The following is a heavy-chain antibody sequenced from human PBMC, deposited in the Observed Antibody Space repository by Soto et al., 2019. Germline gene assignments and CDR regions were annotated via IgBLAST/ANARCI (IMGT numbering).Heavy chain of an antibody. D-gene: IGHD3-22*01. J-gene: IGHJ6*02. CDR3: ARDRLYDRNTYYDNYGMDV. Sequence: QVQLVESGGGVVQPGRSLRLSCAAAGFTFRSYAMHWVRHAPGKGLEWVAVISYDGSNKYYADSVKGRFTISRDNSKNKLYLQLNSLRAEDTAVYYFARDRLYDRNTYYDNYGMDVWGQGTTVTVSS. CDR2: ISYDGSNK. CDR1: GFTFRSYA. V-gene: IGHV3-30-3*01.